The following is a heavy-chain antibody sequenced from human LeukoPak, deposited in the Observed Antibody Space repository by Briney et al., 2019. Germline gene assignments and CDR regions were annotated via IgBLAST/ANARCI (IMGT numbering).Heavy chain of an antibody. Sequence: SETLSLTCTVSDVAMSDYYWSWIRQPPGKGLEWIAYIFHTGDSNQNPSLKGRVSVSLDIPKNELSLKLSSVSAADTAVYYCARHAFASPLDTWGQGTVVIVSS. CDR3: ARHAFASPLDT. V-gene: IGHV4-59*08. CDR1: DVAMSDYY. D-gene: IGHD3-16*01. J-gene: IGHJ5*02. CDR2: IFHTGDS.